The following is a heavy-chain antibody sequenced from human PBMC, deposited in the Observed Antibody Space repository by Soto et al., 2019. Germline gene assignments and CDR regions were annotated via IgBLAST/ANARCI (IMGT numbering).Heavy chain of an antibody. D-gene: IGHD1-1*01. V-gene: IGHV3-21*06. J-gene: IGHJ4*02. Sequence: GGSLRLSCAASDFTFSIYTMTWVRQAPGKGLGWVSSISDSSSYIYYADSVKGRFTISRDNAKNALYLQMNSLRPEDTAVYYCARVRSTGSGYFDYWGPGTLVTVSS. CDR3: ARVRSTGSGYFDY. CDR1: DFTFSIYT. CDR2: ISDSSSYI.